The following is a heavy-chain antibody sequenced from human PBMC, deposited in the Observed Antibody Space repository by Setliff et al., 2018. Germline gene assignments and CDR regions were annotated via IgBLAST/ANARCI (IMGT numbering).Heavy chain of an antibody. V-gene: IGHV7-4-1*02. CDR3: AIEMGVYDSSGYLGY. J-gene: IGHJ4*02. Sequence: ASVKVSCKASVYTFTSYSINWVRQAPGQGFEWMGWINTNTGNPTYTQGFTGRLIFPLDTTVSTAYLQISSLKAENTAVYYCAIEMGVYDSSGYLGYWGQGTLVTVSS. D-gene: IGHD3-22*01. CDR2: INTNTGNP. CDR1: VYTFTSYS.